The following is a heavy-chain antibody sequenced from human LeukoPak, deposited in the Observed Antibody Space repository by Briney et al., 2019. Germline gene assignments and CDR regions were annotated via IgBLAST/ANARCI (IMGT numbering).Heavy chain of an antibody. CDR2: ISDDGGNK. J-gene: IGHJ6*03. CDR3: AKDPGEYYYYYMDV. CDR1: GFTFSNYA. Sequence: GGSLRLSCAASGFTFSNYAMHWVRQAPGKGLEWVAVISDDGGNKYYAESVKGRFTISRDIFKNTLYLQMNSLRAEDTAVYYCAKDPGEYYYYYMDVWGKGTTVTISS. V-gene: IGHV3-30*04. D-gene: IGHD3-10*01.